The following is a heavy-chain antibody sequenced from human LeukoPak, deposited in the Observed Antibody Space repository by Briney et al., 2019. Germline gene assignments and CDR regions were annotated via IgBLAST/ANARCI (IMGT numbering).Heavy chain of an antibody. CDR1: GYSFTSYG. V-gene: IGHV1-18*01. J-gene: IGHJ4*02. Sequence: ASVKVSCKASGYSFTSYGISWVRQAPGQGLECMGWISAYNGNTNYAQKLQGRVTMTTDTSTSTAYMELRSLRSDDTAVYYCARESLPLPDLKYWGQGTLVTVSS. CDR3: ARESLPLPDLKY. CDR2: ISAYNGNT. D-gene: IGHD1-14*01.